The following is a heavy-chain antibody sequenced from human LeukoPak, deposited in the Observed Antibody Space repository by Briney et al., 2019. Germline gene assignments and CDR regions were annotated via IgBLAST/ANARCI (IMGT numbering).Heavy chain of an antibody. D-gene: IGHD6-13*01. CDR2: IYYSGST. Sequence: SETLSLTCAVSGGSISSSSYYWGWIRQPPGKGLEWIGSIYYSGSTNYNPSLKSRVTISVDTSKNQFSLKLSSVTAADTAVYYCASWRSSWFNWFDPWGQGTLVTVSS. V-gene: IGHV4-39*07. CDR1: GGSISSSSYY. CDR3: ASWRSSWFNWFDP. J-gene: IGHJ5*02.